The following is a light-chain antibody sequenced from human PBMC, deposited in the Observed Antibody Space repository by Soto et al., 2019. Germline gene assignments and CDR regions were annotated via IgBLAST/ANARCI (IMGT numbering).Light chain of an antibody. V-gene: IGKV4-1*01. CDR1: QSVLYSSNNKNY. CDR2: WAS. Sequence: DIVMTQSPDSLAVSLGERATINCKSSQSVLYSSNNKNYLAWYQQKPGQPPKLLIYWASTRESGVPDRFSGSGSGTGFNLTSSSLQAEDVAVYYCQQYYSTPWTFGQGTKVEI. J-gene: IGKJ1*01. CDR3: QQYYSTPWT.